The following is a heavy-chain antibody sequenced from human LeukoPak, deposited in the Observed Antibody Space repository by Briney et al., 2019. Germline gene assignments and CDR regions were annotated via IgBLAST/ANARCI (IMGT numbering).Heavy chain of an antibody. V-gene: IGHV4-34*01. D-gene: IGHD2-2*01. J-gene: IGHJ4*02. CDR1: GGSFSGYY. CDR2: INHSGST. Sequence: TSETLSLTCAVYGGSFSGYYWSWIRQPPGKGLEWIGEINHSGSTNYNPSLKSRVTISVDTSKNQFSLKLSSVTAADTAVYYCARAFYCSSTSCYGEFDYWGQGTLVTVSS. CDR3: ARAFYCSSTSCYGEFDY.